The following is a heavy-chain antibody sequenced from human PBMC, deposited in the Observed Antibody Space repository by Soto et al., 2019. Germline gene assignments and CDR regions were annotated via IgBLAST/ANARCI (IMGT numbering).Heavy chain of an antibody. CDR1: GYDYVTYA. J-gene: IGHJ6*02. Sequence: QAQLVQSGAEVKKPGASANVSCKASGYDYVTYAITWVRQRPGQGLEWMGWISTLNGNTNYAQTFQGRVTMTTDTSTRIVHLELRSLRSDDTAIYYCARRVQVWLPDYYGMDVWGQGTTVTVSS. CDR2: ISTLNGNT. CDR3: ARRVQVWLPDYYGMDV. V-gene: IGHV1-18*01. D-gene: IGHD5-18*01.